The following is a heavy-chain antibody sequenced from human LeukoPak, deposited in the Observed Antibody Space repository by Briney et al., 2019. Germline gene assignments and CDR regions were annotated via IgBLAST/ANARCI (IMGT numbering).Heavy chain of an antibody. V-gene: IGHV4-38-2*02. Sequence: PSETLSLTCTVSGYSISSGYYWGWIRQPPGKGPEWIGSIYHSGSTYYNPSLKSRVTISVDTSKNQFSLKLSSVTAADTAVYYCARDRGSSSINWFDPWGQGTLVTVSS. J-gene: IGHJ5*02. D-gene: IGHD6-13*01. CDR2: IYHSGST. CDR1: GYSISSGYY. CDR3: ARDRGSSSINWFDP.